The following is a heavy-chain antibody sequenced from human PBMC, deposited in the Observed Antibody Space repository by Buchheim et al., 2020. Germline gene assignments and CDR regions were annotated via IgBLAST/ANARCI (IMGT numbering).Heavy chain of an antibody. CDR1: GFTFSSYA. CDR2: ISSDGSNK. J-gene: IGHJ4*02. D-gene: IGHD3-3*01. Sequence: QVQLVESGGGVVQPGRSLRLSCAASGFTFSSYAMHWVRQAPGKGLEWVAVISSDGSNKYYADSVKGRFTISRDTSKNTLYLQMNSLRAEDTAVYYCARDKKLRFLEWLFGYWGQGTL. CDR3: ARDKKLRFLEWLFGY. V-gene: IGHV3-30*04.